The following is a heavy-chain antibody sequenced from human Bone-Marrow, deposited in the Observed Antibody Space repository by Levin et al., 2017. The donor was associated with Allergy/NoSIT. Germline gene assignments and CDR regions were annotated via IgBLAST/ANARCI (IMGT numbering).Heavy chain of an antibody. CDR2: IYYSGIT. CDR3: ARGRRADGGTNLDS. Sequence: PGGSLRLSCTVSGGSISSYYWSWIRQPPGKGLEWIGYIYYSGITNYNPSLKSRVTMSVDTSNNQFSLKLSSVTAADTAVFYCARGRRADGGTNLDSWGQGTLVTVSS. J-gene: IGHJ4*02. D-gene: IGHD3-10*01. CDR1: GGSISSYY. V-gene: IGHV4-59*08.